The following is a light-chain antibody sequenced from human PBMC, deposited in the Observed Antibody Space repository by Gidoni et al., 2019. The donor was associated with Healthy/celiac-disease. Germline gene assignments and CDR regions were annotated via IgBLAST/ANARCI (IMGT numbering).Light chain of an antibody. Sequence: DIVMTQSPDSLAVSLGERPTINCKSSQSVLYSSNNKNYLAWYQQKPGQPPKLLIYWASTRESGVPDRCSGSGSGADFTLTISSLQAEDVAVYYCQQYYSTQWTFGQGTKVEIK. CDR1: QSVLYSSNNKNY. CDR3: QQYYSTQWT. J-gene: IGKJ1*01. CDR2: WAS. V-gene: IGKV4-1*01.